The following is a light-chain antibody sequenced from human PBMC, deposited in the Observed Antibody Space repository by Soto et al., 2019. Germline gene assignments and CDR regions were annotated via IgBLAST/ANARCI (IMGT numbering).Light chain of an antibody. CDR2: NNN. CDR3: SSYTDSNTLEYV. CDR1: SSNIGSNT. Sequence: QSLLTQSPSASGTPGQRVTISCSGGSSNIGSNTLNWYQHVPGTAPKVLIYNNNQRPSGVADRFAGSKSGTSASLAISGLQSEDEADYYCSSYTDSNTLEYVFGTGTKVTVL. J-gene: IGLJ1*01. V-gene: IGLV1-44*01.